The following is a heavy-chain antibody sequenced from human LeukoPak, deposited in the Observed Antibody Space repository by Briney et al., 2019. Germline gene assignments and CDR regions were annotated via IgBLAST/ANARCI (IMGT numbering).Heavy chain of an antibody. CDR3: ARGHSSVRSQTDKYYFYGMDV. CDR1: GYTFTSYY. CDR2: INPDSGST. Sequence: GASVKVSCKASGYTFTSYYMHWVRQAPGQGLEWMAIINPDSGSTSYAQKFQGRVTMTRDTSTSTVYMELSSLRSEDTAMYYCARGHSSVRSQTDKYYFYGMDVWGQGTTVTVSS. D-gene: IGHD6-6*01. V-gene: IGHV1-46*01. J-gene: IGHJ6*02.